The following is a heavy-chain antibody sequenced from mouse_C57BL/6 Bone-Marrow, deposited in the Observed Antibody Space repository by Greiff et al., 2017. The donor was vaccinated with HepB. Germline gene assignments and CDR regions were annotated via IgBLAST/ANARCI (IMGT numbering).Heavy chain of an antibody. CDR3: ARGWYYYGSLWWYFDV. D-gene: IGHD1-1*01. Sequence: EVQRVESGGGLVKPGGSLKLSCAASGFTFSSYAMSWVRQTPEKRLEWVATISDGGSYTYYPDNVKGRFTISRDNAKNNLYLQMSHLKSEDTAMYYCARGWYYYGSLWWYFDVWGTGTTSPSPQ. CDR2: ISDGGSYT. J-gene: IGHJ1*03. CDR1: GFTFSSYA. V-gene: IGHV5-4*01.